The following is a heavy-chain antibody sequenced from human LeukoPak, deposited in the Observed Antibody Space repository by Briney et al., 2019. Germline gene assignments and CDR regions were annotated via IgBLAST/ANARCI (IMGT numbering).Heavy chain of an antibody. Sequence: SETLSLTCTVSGCSISSYYWSWIRQPPGKGLEWIGYIYYSGSTNYNPSLKSRVTISVDTSKNQFSLKLSSVTAADTAVYYCAGAPPRLGSYYFDYWGQGTLVTVSS. J-gene: IGHJ4*02. CDR1: GCSISSYY. CDR2: IYYSGST. CDR3: AGAPPRLGSYYFDY. V-gene: IGHV4-59*01. D-gene: IGHD7-27*01.